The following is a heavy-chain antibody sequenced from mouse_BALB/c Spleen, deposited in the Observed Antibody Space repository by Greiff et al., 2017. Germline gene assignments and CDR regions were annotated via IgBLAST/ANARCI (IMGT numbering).Heavy chain of an antibody. V-gene: IGHV1-7*01. Sequence: QVQLKESGAELAKPGASVKMSCKASGYTFTSYWMHWVKQRPGQGLEWIGYINPSTGYTEYNQKFKDKATLTADKSSSTAYMQLSSLTSEDSAVYYCARKASYYSHGGFAYWGQGTLVTVSA. CDR1: GYTFTSYW. CDR3: ARKASYYSHGGFAY. D-gene: IGHD2-12*01. J-gene: IGHJ3*01. CDR2: INPSTGYT.